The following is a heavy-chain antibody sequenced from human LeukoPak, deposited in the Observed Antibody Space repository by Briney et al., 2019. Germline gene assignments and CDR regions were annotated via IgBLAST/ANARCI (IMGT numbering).Heavy chain of an antibody. CDR3: AGYDFWSSYSSYDPFDI. CDR1: GFTFSSYC. V-gene: IGHV3-74*01. Sequence: GGSLRLSCAASGFTFSSYCMHWVRQVPGKGLVWVSRINTDGSRITYADSVKGRFTLSRDNAKNTLYLQMNSLRADDTAVYYCAGYDFWSSYSSYDPFDIWGQGTMVTVSS. CDR2: INTDGSRI. D-gene: IGHD3-3*01. J-gene: IGHJ3*02.